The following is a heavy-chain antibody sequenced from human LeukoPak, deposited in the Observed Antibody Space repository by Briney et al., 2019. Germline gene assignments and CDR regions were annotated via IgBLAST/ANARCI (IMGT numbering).Heavy chain of an antibody. CDR3: TRQVVLTSKERGYYFDY. CDR1: GFTFGDYA. V-gene: IGHV3-49*03. CDR2: IRSKAYGGTT. J-gene: IGHJ4*02. Sequence: QSGGSLRLSCTASGFTFGDYAMSWFRQAPGKGLGWVGFIRSKAYGGTTEYAASVKGRFTISRDDSKSIAYLQMNSMKTEDTAVYYCTRQVVLTSKERGYYFDYWGQGTLVTVSS. D-gene: IGHD6-13*01.